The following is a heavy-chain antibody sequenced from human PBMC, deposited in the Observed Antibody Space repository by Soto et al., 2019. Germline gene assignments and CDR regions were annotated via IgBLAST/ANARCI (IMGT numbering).Heavy chain of an antibody. Sequence: EEQLLESGGDLVQPGGSLRLSCAASGFTFGQFVMTWVRQAPGKGLEWVSTITGSSGSTTYTESVKGRFTISRDNSKNSLYLQMNNLRXXXXXXXXXXXXDXXXXAPWXRGTLV. CDR3: XXXDXXXXAP. CDR1: GFTFGQFV. CDR2: ITGSSGST. J-gene: IGHJ5*02. D-gene: IGHD3-9*01. V-gene: IGHV3-23*01.